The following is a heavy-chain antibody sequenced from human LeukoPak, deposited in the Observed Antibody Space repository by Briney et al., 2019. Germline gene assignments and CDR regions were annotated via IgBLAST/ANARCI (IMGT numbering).Heavy chain of an antibody. CDR3: ARDIEAAGLFLDY. V-gene: IGHV3-7*01. D-gene: IGHD6-13*01. CDR2: MKYDGSEK. Sequence: GGSLRLSCAASGFTFSSYWMSWVRQAPGKGLEWVANMKYDGSEKYYVDSVKGRFTISRDNARNSLYLQMNSLRADDTAVYYSARDIEAAGLFLDYWGQGTLVTVSS. CDR1: GFTFSSYW. J-gene: IGHJ4*02.